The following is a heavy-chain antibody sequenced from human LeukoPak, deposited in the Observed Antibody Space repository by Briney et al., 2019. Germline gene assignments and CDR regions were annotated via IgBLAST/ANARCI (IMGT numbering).Heavy chain of an antibody. CDR2: IYHSGST. D-gene: IGHD5-12*01. CDR1: GGSISSGGYS. CDR3: AREDMAGRVTTILPY. J-gene: IGHJ4*02. Sequence: PSQTLSLTCAVSGGSISSGGYSWSWIRQPPGKGLEWIGYIYHSGSTYYNPSLKSRVTMSVDTSKNQFSLNLRSMTAADAGIYYCAREDMAGRVTTILPYWDQGTPVTVSS. V-gene: IGHV4-30-2*01.